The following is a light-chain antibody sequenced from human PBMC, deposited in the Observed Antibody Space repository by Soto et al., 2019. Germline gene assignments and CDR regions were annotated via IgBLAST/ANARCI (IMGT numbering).Light chain of an antibody. CDR1: SSDVGGYNY. J-gene: IGLJ1*01. CDR3: SSYTSDSTRV. CDR2: EVS. Sequence: QSALTQPASVSGSPGQSITISCTGTSSDVGGYNYVSWYQQHPGKAPKLMIFEVSNRPSGVSIRFSGSKSGNTASLTISGLQAEDEADYYCSSYTSDSTRVFGTGTKLTV. V-gene: IGLV2-14*01.